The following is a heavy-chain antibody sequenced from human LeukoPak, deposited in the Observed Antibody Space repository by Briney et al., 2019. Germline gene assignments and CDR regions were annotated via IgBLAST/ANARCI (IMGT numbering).Heavy chain of an antibody. Sequence: GGSLRLSCTASGFTFSSYGIHWVRQAPGKGLEWVAVIWYDGSNKYYADSVKGRFTISRDNSKNTLYLQMNSLRAEDTAVYYCARGGGYSYGIEYYFDYWGQGTLVTVSS. V-gene: IGHV3-33*01. J-gene: IGHJ4*02. CDR1: GFTFSSYG. D-gene: IGHD5-18*01. CDR2: IWYDGSNK. CDR3: ARGGGYSYGIEYYFDY.